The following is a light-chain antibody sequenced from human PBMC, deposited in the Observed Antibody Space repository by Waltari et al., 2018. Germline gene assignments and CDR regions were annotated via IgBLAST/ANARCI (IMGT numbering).Light chain of an antibody. CDR2: EGS. V-gene: IGLV2-23*01. Sequence: QSALPQPASVSGSPGQSIPLSCTATSNDVGSSNLVSWYQRHQGKAPELLIYEGSKRPSGVSNRFSGSKSGNTASLTISGLQAEDEADYFCCSYASGSTIIFGGGTKLTVL. CDR1: SNDVGSSNL. CDR3: CSYASGSTII. J-gene: IGLJ2*01.